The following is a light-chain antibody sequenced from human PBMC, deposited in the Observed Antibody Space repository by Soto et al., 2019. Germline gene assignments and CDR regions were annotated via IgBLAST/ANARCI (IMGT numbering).Light chain of an antibody. CDR2: DVT. CDR3: HSYTSTNTLV. CDR1: SSDVGGYNH. V-gene: IGLV2-14*03. Sequence: QSALTQPASVSGSPGQSITISCTGTSSDVGGYNHVSWYQPHPGKAPKLMIYDVTDRPSGVSNRFSGSKSGNTASLAISGLQAEDEADYYCHSYTSTNTLVFGGGTKLTVL. J-gene: IGLJ2*01.